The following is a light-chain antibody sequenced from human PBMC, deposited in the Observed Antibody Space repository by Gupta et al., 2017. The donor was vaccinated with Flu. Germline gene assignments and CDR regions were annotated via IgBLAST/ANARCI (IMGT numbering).Light chain of an antibody. CDR3: GTWDSSLSVGV. Sequence: QSVLTQPPSVSAAPGQKVTISCSGSSSNIGITYVCWYQHLPGTAPKLLIYDNDKRPSGIPDRFSGSKSGASATLGITGLQTGDEADYYCGTWDSSLSVGVLGGGTKLTVL. J-gene: IGLJ3*02. V-gene: IGLV1-51*01. CDR2: DND. CDR1: SSNIGITY.